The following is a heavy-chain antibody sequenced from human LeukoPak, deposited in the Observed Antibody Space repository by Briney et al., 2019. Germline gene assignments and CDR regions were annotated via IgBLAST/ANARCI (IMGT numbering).Heavy chain of an antibody. CDR1: GGSISSGSYY. Sequence: SETLSLTCTVSGGSISSGSYYWSWIRQPAGKGLEWIGRFYTSGSTNYNPSLKSRVTISVDTSKNQFSLKLSSVTAADTAVYYCARDLWFGAGRIFDIWGQGTMVTVSS. CDR2: FYTSGST. V-gene: IGHV4-61*02. D-gene: IGHD3-10*01. J-gene: IGHJ3*02. CDR3: ARDLWFGAGRIFDI.